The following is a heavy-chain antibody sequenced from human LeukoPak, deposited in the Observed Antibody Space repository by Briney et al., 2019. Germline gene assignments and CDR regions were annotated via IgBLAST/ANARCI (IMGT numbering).Heavy chain of an antibody. V-gene: IGHV3-30-3*01. CDR1: GFTFRSYA. CDR3: AREGTAGGNWFDP. CDR2: ISYDGSNK. J-gene: IGHJ5*02. Sequence: PGGSLRLSCAASGFTFRSYAMHWVRQAPGKGLEWVAVISYDGSNKYYADSVKGRLTISRDNSKNTLYLQMNSLRAEDTAVYYCAREGTAGGNWFDPWGQGTLVTVSS. D-gene: IGHD1-1*01.